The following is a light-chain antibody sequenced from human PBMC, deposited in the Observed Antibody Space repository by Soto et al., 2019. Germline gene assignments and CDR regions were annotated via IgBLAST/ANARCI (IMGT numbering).Light chain of an antibody. V-gene: IGLV1-51*01. CDR2: DDD. Sequence: QSFLTHPPSVSAAPGQRVTISCSGSSSNIGGNSVSWYQQLPGTAPKLLIYDDDKRPSGIPDRFSGSKSGTSATLGITGFQTGDEADHYCGSWDSSLSAYVFGTGTKVTVL. J-gene: IGLJ1*01. CDR1: SSNIGGNS. CDR3: GSWDSSLSAYV.